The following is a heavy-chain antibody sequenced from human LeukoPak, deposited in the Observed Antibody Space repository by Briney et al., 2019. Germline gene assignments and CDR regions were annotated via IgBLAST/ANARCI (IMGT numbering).Heavy chain of an antibody. D-gene: IGHD6-13*01. Sequence: QAGGSLRLSCAASGFTFSSYWMSWVRQAPGKGLEWVANIKQDGSEKYYVDSVKGRFTISRDNAKNSLYLQMNSLRAEDTAVYYCARDRRIAAAGRPTKYNWFDPWGQGTLVTVSS. CDR1: GFTFSSYW. J-gene: IGHJ5*02. CDR3: ARDRRIAAAGRPTKYNWFDP. CDR2: IKQDGSEK. V-gene: IGHV3-7*01.